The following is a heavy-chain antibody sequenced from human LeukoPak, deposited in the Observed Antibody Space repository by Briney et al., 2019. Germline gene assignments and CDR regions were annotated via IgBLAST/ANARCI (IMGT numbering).Heavy chain of an antibody. CDR3: ARDLAYSRLDY. CDR1: GFTFSRHW. V-gene: IGHV3-7*01. Sequence: GGSLRLSCAASGFTFSRHWMTWVRQAPGKGLEWVASINPDGNKKYSADSVKGRFTISRDNAENSLYLQMNSLRVEDTAFYYCARDLAYSRLDYWGQGMLVTVSS. CDR2: INPDGNKK. J-gene: IGHJ4*02. D-gene: IGHD5-18*01.